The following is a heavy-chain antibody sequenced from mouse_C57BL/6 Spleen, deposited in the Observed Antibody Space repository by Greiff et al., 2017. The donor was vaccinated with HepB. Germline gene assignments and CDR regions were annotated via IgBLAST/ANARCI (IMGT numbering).Heavy chain of an antibody. D-gene: IGHD3-3*01. CDR2: IYPGSGST. J-gene: IGHJ4*01. CDR1: GYTFTSYW. V-gene: IGHV1-55*01. Sequence: VKPGASVKMSCKASGYTFTSYWITWVKQRPGQGLEWIGDIYPGSGSTNYNEKFKSKATLTVDTSSSTAYMQLSSLTSEDSAVYYCARWGGRRYAMDYWGQGTSVTVSS. CDR3: ARWGGRRYAMDY.